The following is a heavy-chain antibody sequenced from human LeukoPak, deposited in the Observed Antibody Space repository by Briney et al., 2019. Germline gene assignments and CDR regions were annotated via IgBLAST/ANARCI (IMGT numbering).Heavy chain of an antibody. CDR2: ISSSSSYI. J-gene: IGHJ6*02. CDR1: GFTFSSYA. D-gene: IGHD5-12*01. CDR3: ARSREIVATINYYYYYGMDV. Sequence: GGSLRLSCAASGFTFSSYAMSWVRQAPGKGLEWVSSISSSSSYIYYADSVKGRFTISRDNAKNSLYLQMNSLRAEDTAVYYCARSREIVATINYYYYYGMDVWGQGTTVTVSS. V-gene: IGHV3-21*01.